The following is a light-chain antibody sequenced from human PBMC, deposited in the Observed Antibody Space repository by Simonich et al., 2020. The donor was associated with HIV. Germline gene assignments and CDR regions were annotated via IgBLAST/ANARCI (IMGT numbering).Light chain of an antibody. CDR3: SSYTSSSTLV. CDR1: NSDVGGYNF. V-gene: IGLV2-14*03. J-gene: IGLJ2*01. Sequence: QSALTQPRSVSGSPGQSVTISCTGTNSDVGGYNFVSWYQQHPGKAPKLIIYAVSNLPSGVSNRFSGSKSGNTASLTISGLQAEDEADYYCSSYTSSSTLVFGGGTKLTVL. CDR2: AVS.